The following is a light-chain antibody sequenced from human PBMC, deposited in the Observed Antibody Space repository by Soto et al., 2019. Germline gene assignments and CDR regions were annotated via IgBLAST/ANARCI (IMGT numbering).Light chain of an antibody. CDR2: EVS. J-gene: IGLJ1*01. V-gene: IGLV2-8*01. CDR1: SSDVGGYNY. Sequence: QSALTQPPSASGSFGQSVTISCTGTSSDVGGYNYVSWYQQHPGKAPKLMIYEVSERPSGVPDRFSGSKSGNTASLTVSGLQAGDEADYYCSSYSGTNYHYVFGTGTKVPVL. CDR3: SSYSGTNYHYV.